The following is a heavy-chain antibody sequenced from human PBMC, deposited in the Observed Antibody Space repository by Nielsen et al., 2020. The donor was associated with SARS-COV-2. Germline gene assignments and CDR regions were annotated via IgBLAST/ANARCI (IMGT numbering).Heavy chain of an antibody. V-gene: IGHV3-48*03. J-gene: IGHJ6*02. Sequence: GESLKISCAATGFTFSNYEMNWVRQAPGKGLEWISYISTRGDHFFYADSVKGRFIISRDNAKNSLSLQMSSLRVDDTAVYYCARDDQQYPDSSYRKKEGLNYYNCMNVWGHGTTVTVSS. D-gene: IGHD3-10*01. CDR3: ARDDQQYPDSSYRKKEGLNYYNCMNV. CDR1: GFTFSNYE. CDR2: ISTRGDHF.